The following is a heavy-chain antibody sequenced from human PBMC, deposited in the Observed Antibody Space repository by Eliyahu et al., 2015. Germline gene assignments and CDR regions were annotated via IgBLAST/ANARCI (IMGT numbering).Heavy chain of an antibody. CDR3: ARETRIAAAGTLNFSPRTRNFDY. Sequence: QVQLVESGGGVVQPGRSLRLSCAASGFTFSSYGMHWVRQAPGKGLEWVAVISYDGSNKYYADSVKGRFTISRDNSKNTLYLQMNSLRAEDTAVYYCARETRIAAAGTLNFSPRTRNFDYWGQGTLVTVSS. CDR2: ISYDGSNK. D-gene: IGHD6-13*01. V-gene: IGHV3-30*03. CDR1: GFTFSSYG. J-gene: IGHJ4*02.